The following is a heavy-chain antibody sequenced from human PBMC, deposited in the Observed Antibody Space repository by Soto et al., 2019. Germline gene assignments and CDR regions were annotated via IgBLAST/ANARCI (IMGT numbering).Heavy chain of an antibody. V-gene: IGHV3-73*01. CDR3: TRPYYDSSGYANDY. J-gene: IGHJ4*02. CDR1: GFTFSGSA. CDR2: IRSKANSYAT. D-gene: IGHD3-22*01. Sequence: GGSLRLSCAASGFTFSGSAMHWVRQASGKGLEWVGRIRSKANSYATAYAASVKGRFTISRDDSKNTAYLQTNSLKTEDTAVYYCTRPYYDSSGYANDYWGQGTLVTVSS.